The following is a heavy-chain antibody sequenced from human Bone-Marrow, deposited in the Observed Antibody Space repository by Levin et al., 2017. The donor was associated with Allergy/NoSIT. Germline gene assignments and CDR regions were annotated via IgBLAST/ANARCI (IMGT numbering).Heavy chain of an antibody. Sequence: SGESLKISCAASGFIFSGYAMHWVRQAPGKGLEWVALISSDGSDDYFADSVKGRFSISRDNSKDTLSLEMNSLRPEDTALYYCAREAMGDDYGDSETSDPGAGYFDSWGQGTLVTVSS. V-gene: IGHV3-30*04. J-gene: IGHJ4*02. CDR3: AREAMGDDYGDSETSDPGAGYFDS. CDR1: GFIFSGYA. CDR2: ISSDGSDD. D-gene: IGHD4-17*01.